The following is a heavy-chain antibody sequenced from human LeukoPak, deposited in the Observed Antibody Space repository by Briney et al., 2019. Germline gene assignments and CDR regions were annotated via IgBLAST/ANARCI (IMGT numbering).Heavy chain of an antibody. CDR3: ARVRGLTPDY. CDR1: GGSISSGGYY. J-gene: IGHJ4*02. CDR2: IYYSGST. Sequence: SETLSFTCTVSGGSISSGGYYWSWIRQHPGKGLEWIGYIYYSGSTYYNPSLKSRVTISVDTSKNQFSLKLSSVTAADTAVYYCARVRGLTPDYWGQGTLVTVSS. D-gene: IGHD3-16*01. V-gene: IGHV4-31*03.